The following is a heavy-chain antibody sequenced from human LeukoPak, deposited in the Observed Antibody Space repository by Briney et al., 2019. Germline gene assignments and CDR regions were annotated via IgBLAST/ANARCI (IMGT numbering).Heavy chain of an antibody. CDR3: ARDHKYAFDY. Sequence: GGSLRLSCVVSGFTFSSYSMNWVRQAPGKGLEWVSYISSSRGTINYADSVKGRFTISGDNARNSLYLPMNSLRAEDTAVYYCARDHKYAFDYWGQGTLVTVSS. J-gene: IGHJ4*02. D-gene: IGHD2-8*01. V-gene: IGHV3-48*01. CDR2: ISSSRGTI. CDR1: GFTFSSYS.